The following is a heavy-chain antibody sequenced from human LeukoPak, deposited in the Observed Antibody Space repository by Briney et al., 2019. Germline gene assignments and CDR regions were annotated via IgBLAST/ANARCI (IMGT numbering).Heavy chain of an antibody. V-gene: IGHV4-31*03. CDR3: ARGVVGPMFFDY. D-gene: IGHD1-26*01. J-gene: IGHJ4*02. Sequence: PSQTLSLTCTVSGASISSGAYYWSWIRQHPGKGLECIGYIYYSGSTYYNPSLKSRVTISVDTSKNQFSLNLSSVTAADRAVYYCARGVVGPMFFDYWGRGTLVTVSS. CDR1: GASISSGAYY. CDR2: IYYSGST.